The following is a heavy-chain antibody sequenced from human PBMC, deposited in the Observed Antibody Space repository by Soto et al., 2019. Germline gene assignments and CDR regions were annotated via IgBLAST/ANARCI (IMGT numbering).Heavy chain of an antibody. Sequence: SVKVSCKASGGTFSSYAISWVRQAPGQGLEWMGGIIPIFGTANYAQKFQGRVTITADESTSTAYMELSSPRSEDTAVYYCARGDSSGYYTGGPYYYYGMDVWGQGTTVTVSS. V-gene: IGHV1-69*13. J-gene: IGHJ6*02. D-gene: IGHD3-22*01. CDR1: GGTFSSYA. CDR3: ARGDSSGYYTGGPYYYYGMDV. CDR2: IIPIFGTA.